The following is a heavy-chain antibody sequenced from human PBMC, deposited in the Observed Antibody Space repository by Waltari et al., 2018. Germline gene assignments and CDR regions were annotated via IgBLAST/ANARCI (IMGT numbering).Heavy chain of an antibody. J-gene: IGHJ3*02. D-gene: IGHD1-26*01. V-gene: IGHV1-2*02. CDR3: ARDRAHSGRYPDAFDI. Sequence: QAQLVQSGAGVRKPGASVKVSCKASGSFLSAKYIHWVRQAPGQGFEWMGGINPKSGDIKSAQKFQGRVTMARDTSIGTVYMDLSSLRSDDTALYYCARDRAHSGRYPDAFDIWGQGTMVTVSS. CDR2: INPKSGDI. CDR1: GSFLSAKY.